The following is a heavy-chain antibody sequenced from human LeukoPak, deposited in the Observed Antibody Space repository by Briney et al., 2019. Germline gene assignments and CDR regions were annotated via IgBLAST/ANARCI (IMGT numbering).Heavy chain of an antibody. D-gene: IGHD3-16*02. CDR3: ASRDYVWGSYRLHFDY. CDR2: IYYSGST. CDR1: GGSISSSSYY. J-gene: IGHJ4*02. Sequence: SETLSLTCTVSGGSISSSSYYWGWIRQPPGKGLEWIGSIYYSGSTYYNPSLKSRVTISVDTSKNQFSLKLSSVTAADTAVYYCASRDYVWGSYRLHFDYWGQGTLVTVSS. V-gene: IGHV4-39*01.